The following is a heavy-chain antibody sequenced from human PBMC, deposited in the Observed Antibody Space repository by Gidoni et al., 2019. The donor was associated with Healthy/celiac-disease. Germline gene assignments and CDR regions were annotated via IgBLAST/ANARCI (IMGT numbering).Heavy chain of an antibody. CDR3: ARVNQLPEVTPWDYYYYYGMDV. Sequence: VYGAASGFTFSSYGMHWVRQAPGKGLEWVAVIWYDGSNKYYADSVKGRFTISRDNSKNTLYLQMNSLRAEDTAVYYCARVNQLPEVTPWDYYYYYGMDVWGQGTTVTVSS. V-gene: IGHV3-33*01. CDR1: GFTFSSYG. D-gene: IGHD2-2*01. J-gene: IGHJ6*02. CDR2: IWYDGSNK.